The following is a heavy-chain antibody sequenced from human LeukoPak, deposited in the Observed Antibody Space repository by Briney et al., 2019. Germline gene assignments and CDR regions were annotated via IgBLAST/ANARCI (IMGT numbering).Heavy chain of an antibody. J-gene: IGHJ1*01. V-gene: IGHV3-23*01. CDR2: ISGSGGST. CDR1: GFTFSSYG. D-gene: IGHD6-19*01. Sequence: GGSLRLSCAASGFTFSSYGMSWVRQAPGKGLEWVSAISGSGGSTYYADSVKGRFTISRDNSKNTLYLQMNSLRPEDTAVYYCARGGKRALAGTRSPQYFQHWGQGTLVTVSS. CDR3: ARGGKRALAGTRSPQYFQH.